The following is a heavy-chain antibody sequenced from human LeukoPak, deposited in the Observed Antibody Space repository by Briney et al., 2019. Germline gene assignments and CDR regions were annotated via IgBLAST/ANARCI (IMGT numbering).Heavy chain of an antibody. CDR3: ARGLLRGGSSRAPGY. J-gene: IGHJ4*02. CDR2: ISAYNGNT. Sequence: ASVKVSCKASGYTFTSYGISWVRQAPGQGLEWMGWISAYNGNTNCAQKLQGRVTMTTDTSTSTAYMELRSLRSDDTAVYYCARGLLRGGSSRAPGYWGQGTLVTVSS. CDR1: GYTFTSYG. V-gene: IGHV1-18*01. D-gene: IGHD6-6*01.